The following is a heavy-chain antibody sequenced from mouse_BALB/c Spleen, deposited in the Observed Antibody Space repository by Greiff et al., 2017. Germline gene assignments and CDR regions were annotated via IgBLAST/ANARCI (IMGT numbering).Heavy chain of an antibody. D-gene: IGHD2-12*01. V-gene: IGHV5-12-2*01. Sequence: EVMLVESGGGLVQPGGSLKLSCAASGFTFSSYTMSWVRQTPEKRLEWVAYISNGGGSTYYPDTVKGRFTISRDNAKNTLYLQMSSLKSEDTAMYYCARRYQGAMDYWGQGTSVTVSS. J-gene: IGHJ4*01. CDR1: GFTFSSYT. CDR2: ISNGGGST. CDR3: ARRYQGAMDY.